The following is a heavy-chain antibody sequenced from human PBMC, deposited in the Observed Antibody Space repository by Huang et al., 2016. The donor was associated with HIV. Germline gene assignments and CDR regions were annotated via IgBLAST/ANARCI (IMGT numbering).Heavy chain of an antibody. Sequence: QVQLQESGPGLVKPSQTLSLTCTVSGDSIRSGGYYWTWIRQSPGKGLGWIGYIYYSGGSYYNPSLKSRVSISIDAFKNRVSLKLKSVTVADTAVYYCARAPATHSVFFYWGQGTLVTVSA. CDR1: GDSIRSGGYY. D-gene: IGHD3-3*01. V-gene: IGHV4-30-4*08. CDR2: IYYSGGS. CDR3: ARAPATHSVFFY. J-gene: IGHJ4*02.